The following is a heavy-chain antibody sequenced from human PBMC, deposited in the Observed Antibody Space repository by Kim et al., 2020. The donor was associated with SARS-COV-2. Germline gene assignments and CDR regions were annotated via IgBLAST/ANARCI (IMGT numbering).Heavy chain of an antibody. CDR2: ISGSGGST. V-gene: IGHV3-23*01. CDR3: AKDGSWFGEGYFDY. D-gene: IGHD3-10*01. Sequence: GGSLRLSCPASGFTFSSYAMSWVRQAPGKGLEWVSAISGSGGSTYYADSVKGRFTISRDNSKNTLYLQMNSLRAEDTAVYYCAKDGSWFGEGYFDYWGQGTLVTVSS. J-gene: IGHJ4*02. CDR1: GFTFSSYA.